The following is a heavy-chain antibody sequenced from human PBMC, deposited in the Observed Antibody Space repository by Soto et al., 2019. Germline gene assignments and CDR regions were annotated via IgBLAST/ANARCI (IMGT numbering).Heavy chain of an antibody. CDR1: GGSFSDYY. V-gene: IGHV4-34*01. D-gene: IGHD3-3*01. Sequence: PSETLSLTCAVYGGSFSDYYWSWIRQPPGKGLEWIGEINHSGSTNYNPSLKSRVTISVDTSKNQFSLKLSSVTAADTAVYYCARGRYYDFWSGYWTNYYGMDVWGQGTTVTVSS. CDR2: INHSGST. CDR3: ARGRYYDFWSGYWTNYYGMDV. J-gene: IGHJ6*02.